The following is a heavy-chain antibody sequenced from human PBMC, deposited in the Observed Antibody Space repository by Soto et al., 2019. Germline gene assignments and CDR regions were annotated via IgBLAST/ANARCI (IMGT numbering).Heavy chain of an antibody. D-gene: IGHD3-16*02. CDR1: GFTFSSSW. CDR2: INMDGTTI. Sequence: EVQLLESGGALVQPGGSLRLSCTPSGFTFSSSWMHWVRQAPGKGLVWVSRINMDGTTINYADSVKGRFTISRDNAKSTLFLQMNSLRAEDTAVYYCARVGSYRFDYWGQGTLVTVSS. V-gene: IGHV3-74*01. J-gene: IGHJ4*02. CDR3: ARVGSYRFDY.